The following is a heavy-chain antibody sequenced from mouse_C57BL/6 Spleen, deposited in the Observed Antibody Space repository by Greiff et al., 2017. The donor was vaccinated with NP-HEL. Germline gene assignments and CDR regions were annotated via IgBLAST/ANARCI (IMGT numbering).Heavy chain of an antibody. CDR1: GFTFSDYY. J-gene: IGHJ4*01. Sequence: EVQLQESEGGLVQPGSSMKLSCTASGFTFSDYYMAWVRQVPEKGLEWVANINYDGSSTYYLDSLKSRFIISRDNAKNILYLQMSSLKSEDTATYYCARDRGYYGNPYAMDYWGQGTSVTVSS. D-gene: IGHD2-1*01. V-gene: IGHV5-16*01. CDR3: ARDRGYYGNPYAMDY. CDR2: INYDGSST.